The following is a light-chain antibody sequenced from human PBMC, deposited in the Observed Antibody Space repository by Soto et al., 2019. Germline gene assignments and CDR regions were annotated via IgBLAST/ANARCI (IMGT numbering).Light chain of an antibody. V-gene: IGLV2-14*03. Sequence: QSVLTQPASVSGSPGQSITVSCTGTSSDVGGYNYVSWYQQHPGKAPRLMIYDVTNRPSGVSDRFSGSKSGNTASLTISGLQAEDEADYYCSSYRRGSSYVFGTRTKVTVL. J-gene: IGLJ1*01. CDR3: SSYRRGSSYV. CDR2: DVT. CDR1: SSDVGGYNY.